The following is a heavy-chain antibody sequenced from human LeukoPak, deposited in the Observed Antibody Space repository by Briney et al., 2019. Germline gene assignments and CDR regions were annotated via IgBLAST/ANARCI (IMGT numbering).Heavy chain of an antibody. D-gene: IGHD2-2*01. CDR2: ISSRSTYI. J-gene: IGHJ6*02. CDR3: ARIFRYQLVDYYALDV. V-gene: IGHV3-21*01. CDR1: GFTFSDYA. Sequence: GGSLRLSCAASGFTFSDYAMDWVRQAPGKGLEWVSAISSRSTYIYYADSVKGRFTISRDNAKNSVSLQMNSLRAEDTAVYYCARIFRYQLVDYYALDVWGQGTTVTVSS.